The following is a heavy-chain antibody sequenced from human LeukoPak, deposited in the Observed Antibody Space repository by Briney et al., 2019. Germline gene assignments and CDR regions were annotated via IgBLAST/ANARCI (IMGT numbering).Heavy chain of an antibody. V-gene: IGHV3-7*01. CDR1: GFTFSSYW. CDR3: ARESSTSCYNY. J-gene: IGHJ4*02. CDR2: IKQDGSEK. D-gene: IGHD2-2*02. Sequence: PGGSLRLSCAASGFTFSSYWMSWVRQAPGKGLEWVANIKQDGSEKYYVDSVKGRFTISRDNAKNSLYLQMNSLRVEDTAVYYCARESSTSCYNYWGQGTLVTVSS.